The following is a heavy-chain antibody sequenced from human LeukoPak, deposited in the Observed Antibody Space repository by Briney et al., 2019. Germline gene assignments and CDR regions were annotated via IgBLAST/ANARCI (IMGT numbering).Heavy chain of an antibody. CDR3: AKDTNAFSCDH. Sequence: PGGSLRLSCAASGFTFSSYAMYWVSQAPGKGLEWVALTHHDGTKYYSDSVKSRFTVSRDNSKNTAYLQMNSLRAEDTAVYYCAKDTNAFSCDHWGQGTLVTVSS. J-gene: IGHJ4*02. D-gene: IGHD2-2*01. CDR1: GFTFSSYA. V-gene: IGHV3-30*02. CDR2: THHDGTK.